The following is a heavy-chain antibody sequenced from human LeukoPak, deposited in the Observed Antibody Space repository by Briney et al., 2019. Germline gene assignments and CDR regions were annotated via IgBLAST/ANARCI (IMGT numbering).Heavy chain of an antibody. J-gene: IGHJ4*02. CDR1: GGSISSSSYY. CDR3: ARGHVDTATAIVLHY. Sequence: SETLSLTCTVSGGSISSSSYYWGWIRQPPGKGLEWIGYIYYSGSTYYNPSLKSRVTISVDTSKNQFSLKLSSVTAADTAVYYCARGHVDTATAIVLHYWGQGTLVTVSS. D-gene: IGHD5-18*01. V-gene: IGHV4-30-4*08. CDR2: IYYSGST.